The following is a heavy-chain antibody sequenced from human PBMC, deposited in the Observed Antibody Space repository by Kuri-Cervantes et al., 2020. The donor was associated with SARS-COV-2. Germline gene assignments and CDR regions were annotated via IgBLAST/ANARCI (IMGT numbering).Heavy chain of an antibody. CDR1: GYTFTSYG. CDR3: ASMVRGGTYYSYGMDV. V-gene: IGHV1-46*01. D-gene: IGHD3-10*01. CDR2: INPRDGST. Sequence: ASVKVSCKASGYTFTSYGISWVRQAPGQGLEWMGIINPRDGSTRNAQKFQGRVTMTRDTSTSTVYMELSSLRSEDTAVYYCASMVRGGTYYSYGMDVWGQGTTVTVSS. J-gene: IGHJ6*02.